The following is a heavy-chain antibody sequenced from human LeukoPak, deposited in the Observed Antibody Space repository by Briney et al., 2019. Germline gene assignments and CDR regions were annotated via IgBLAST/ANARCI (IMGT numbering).Heavy chain of an antibody. V-gene: IGHV1-69*06. CDR1: GGTFSSYA. D-gene: IGHD1-7*01. CDR3: AREGYNWNSVDY. Sequence: SVKVFCKASGGTFSSYAISWVRQAPGQGLEWMGGIIPIFGTANYAQKFQGRVTITADKSTSTAYMELSSLRSEDTAVYYCAREGYNWNSVDYWGQGTLVTVSS. CDR2: IIPIFGTA. J-gene: IGHJ4*02.